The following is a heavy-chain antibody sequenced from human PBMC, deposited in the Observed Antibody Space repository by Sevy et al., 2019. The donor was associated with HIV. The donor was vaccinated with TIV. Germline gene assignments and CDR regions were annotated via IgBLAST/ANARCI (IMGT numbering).Heavy chain of an antibody. CDR2: MSYDGNDK. CDR1: GFSFSSYA. CDR3: ARDNFLYFWSGFYDF. J-gene: IGHJ4*01. Sequence: GGSLRLSCAASGFSFSSYAMHWVRQAPGKGLEWVAVMSYDGNDKSYADSVKGRFTISRDNSKNTLYLQMNSLSPEDTAVYYCARDNFLYFWSGFYDFWGHGTLVTVSS. D-gene: IGHD3-3*01. V-gene: IGHV3-30-3*01.